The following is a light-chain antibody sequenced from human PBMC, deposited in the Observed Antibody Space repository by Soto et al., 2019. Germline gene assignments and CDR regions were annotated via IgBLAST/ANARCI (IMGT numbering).Light chain of an antibody. CDR3: QQRSNWPPWT. Sequence: EIVLTQSPATLSLSPGERATLSCRASQSVSSYLAWYQQKPGQAPRLLIYDASNRATGIPARFSGSGSGTDFTLTSSSLEPEDCAVYYWQQRSNWPPWTFGQGTKVEIK. CDR2: DAS. V-gene: IGKV3-11*01. CDR1: QSVSSY. J-gene: IGKJ1*01.